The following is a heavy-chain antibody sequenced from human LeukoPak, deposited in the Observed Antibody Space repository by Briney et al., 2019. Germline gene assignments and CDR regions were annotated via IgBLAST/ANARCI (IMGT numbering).Heavy chain of an antibody. CDR2: ISWDGGNK. CDR3: AKDCSGYRGDCDRVLDS. V-gene: IGHV3-43*01. CDR1: GFAFEDQT. J-gene: IGHJ4*02. Sequence: GGSLRLSCAASGFAFEDQTMHWVRQAPGKGLEWVCLISWDGGNKFYADSVKGRFTVSRDNSENSLFLQMNSLKTDDTAFYYCAKDCSGYRGDCDRVLDSWSQGTLVTVSS. D-gene: IGHD6-25*01.